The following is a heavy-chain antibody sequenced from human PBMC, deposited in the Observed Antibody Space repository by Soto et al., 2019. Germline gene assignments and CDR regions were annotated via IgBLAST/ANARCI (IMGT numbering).Heavy chain of an antibody. CDR2: IYPGDSDT. CDR1: GYSFTNYW. CDR3: ARLDQQGYCTNGICPGPFYX. J-gene: IGHJ3*02. Sequence: PGESLKIACKGSGYSFTNYWIGWVRQMPGKGLELMGIIYPGDSDTRYSPSFQGQVNISADRSVSTAYLQWRSLKASDTAMYYCARLDQQGYCTNGICPGPFYXWGQVTMVTVS. V-gene: IGHV5-51*01. D-gene: IGHD2-8*01.